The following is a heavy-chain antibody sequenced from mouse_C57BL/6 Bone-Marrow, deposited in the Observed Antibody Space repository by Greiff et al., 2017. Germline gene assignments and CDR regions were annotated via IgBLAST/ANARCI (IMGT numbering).Heavy chain of an antibody. Sequence: VQLQQSGAELVRPGASVTLSCKASGYTFTDYEMHWVKQTPVHGLEWIGAIDPETGGPAYNQKFKGKAILTADKSSSTAYMELRSLTSEDSAVYYCTRSPFYYGSSYWYFDVWGTGTTVTVSS. CDR2: IDPETGGP. CDR1: GYTFTDYE. J-gene: IGHJ1*03. V-gene: IGHV1-15*01. D-gene: IGHD1-1*01. CDR3: TRSPFYYGSSYWYFDV.